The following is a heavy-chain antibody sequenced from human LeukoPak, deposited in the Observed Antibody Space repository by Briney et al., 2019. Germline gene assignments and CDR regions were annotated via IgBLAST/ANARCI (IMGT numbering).Heavy chain of an antibody. D-gene: IGHD3-22*01. CDR2: IIPIFGTA. J-gene: IGHJ4*02. CDR1: GGTFSSYA. Sequence: SVKVSCKASGGTFSSYAISWVRQAPGQRLEWMGRIIPIFGTANYAQKFQGRVTITTDESTSTAYMELSSLRSEDTAVYYCARDGGYYYDSYFDYWGQGTLVTVSS. CDR3: ARDGGYYYDSYFDY. V-gene: IGHV1-69*05.